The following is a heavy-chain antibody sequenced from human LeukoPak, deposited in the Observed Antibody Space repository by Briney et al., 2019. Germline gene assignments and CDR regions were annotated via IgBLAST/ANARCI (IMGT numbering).Heavy chain of an antibody. CDR2: IIENGYDK. J-gene: IGHJ3*01. Sequence: GGSLRLSCAASGFTFSTFAMSWVRQAPGKGLEWVSGIIENGYDKYYADSVKGRFTISRDNSKNTLYLQMNSLRDEDSGVYFCARDYSRWHGDFDVWGQGTMVTVSS. V-gene: IGHV3-23*01. D-gene: IGHD6-13*01. CDR3: ARDYSRWHGDFDV. CDR1: GFTFSTFA.